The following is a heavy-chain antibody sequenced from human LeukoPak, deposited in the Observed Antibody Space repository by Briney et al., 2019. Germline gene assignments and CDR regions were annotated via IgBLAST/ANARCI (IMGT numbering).Heavy chain of an antibody. CDR2: ISGSGGST. CDR1: GFTFTNSA. CDR3: AKDPRDGYNWGAFDI. Sequence: GGSLRLSCAASGFTFTNSALSWVRQAPGKGLQWVSDISGSGGSTYYADSVKGRFTISRDNSKNTLYLQMNSLRAEDTAVYYCAKDPRDGYNWGAFDIWGQGTMVTVSS. J-gene: IGHJ3*02. D-gene: IGHD5-24*01. V-gene: IGHV3-23*01.